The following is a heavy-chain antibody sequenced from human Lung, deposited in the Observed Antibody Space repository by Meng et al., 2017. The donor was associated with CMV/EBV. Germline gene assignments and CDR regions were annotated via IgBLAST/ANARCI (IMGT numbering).Heavy chain of an antibody. Sequence: LCCAVYGGSFSEYDWSWIRQSPGKGLEWIGEINHSGNTTYNPSLKSRATISIDASKRQFSLKLYSVTAADTAVYYCARRSPNWGLGDWGQGTLVTVSS. CDR3: ARRSPNWGLGD. V-gene: IGHV4-34*01. D-gene: IGHD7-27*01. J-gene: IGHJ4*02. CDR1: GGSFSEYD. CDR2: INHSGNT.